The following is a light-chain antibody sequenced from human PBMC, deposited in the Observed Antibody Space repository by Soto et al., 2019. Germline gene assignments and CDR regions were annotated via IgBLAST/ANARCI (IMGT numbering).Light chain of an antibody. J-gene: IGLJ2*01. CDR3: QSYDSSLSGVV. Sequence: QSALTQPPSVSGAPGQRVTISCTGSSSNFGAGYDVHWYQQIPGTAPKLLIYANTNRPSGVPDRFSGSKSGTSASLAITGLQAEDEADYYCQSYDSSLSGVVFGGGTKLTVL. V-gene: IGLV1-40*01. CDR2: ANT. CDR1: SSNFGAGYD.